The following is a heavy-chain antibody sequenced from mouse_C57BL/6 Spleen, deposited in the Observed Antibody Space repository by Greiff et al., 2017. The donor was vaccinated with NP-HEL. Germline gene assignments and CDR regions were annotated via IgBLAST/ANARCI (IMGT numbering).Heavy chain of an antibody. CDR3: ARMAAQASDY. J-gene: IGHJ2*01. CDR1: GYTFTDYY. V-gene: IGHV1-26*01. D-gene: IGHD3-2*02. CDR2: INPNNGGT. Sequence: EVQLQQSGPELVKPGASVKISCKASGYTFTDYYMNWVKQSHGKSLEWIGDINPNNGGTSYNQKFKGKATLTVDKSSSTAYMELRRLTSEDSAVYYCARMAAQASDYWGQGTTLTVSS.